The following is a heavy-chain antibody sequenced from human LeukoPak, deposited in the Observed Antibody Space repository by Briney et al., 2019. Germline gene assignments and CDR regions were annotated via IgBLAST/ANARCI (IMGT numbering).Heavy chain of an antibody. CDR3: ARGALRSVDY. CDR2: INEHGSEK. Sequence: GRSLRLSCAASGFTFSSYALHWVRQAPGKGLECVGIINEHGSEKYYVDSVKGRFTISRDNAKNSLYLQINSLRAEDTAVYYCARGALRSVDYWGQGTLLTVSS. J-gene: IGHJ4*02. V-gene: IGHV3-7*03. CDR1: GFTFSSYA. D-gene: IGHD3-10*02.